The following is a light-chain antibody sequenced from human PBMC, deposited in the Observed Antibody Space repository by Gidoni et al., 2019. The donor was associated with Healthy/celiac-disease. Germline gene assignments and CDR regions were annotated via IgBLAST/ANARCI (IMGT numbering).Light chain of an antibody. CDR3: KQSYSTPPT. J-gene: IGKJ1*01. V-gene: IGKV1-39*01. CDR1: QSISSY. Sequence: DIQMTQSPSSLSASVGDRVTITFRASQSISSYLNWYQQKPGKAPKLLIYAASSLQSGVPSRFSGSGSGTDFTLTISSLQPEDFATYYCKQSYSTPPTFGQGTKVEIK. CDR2: AAS.